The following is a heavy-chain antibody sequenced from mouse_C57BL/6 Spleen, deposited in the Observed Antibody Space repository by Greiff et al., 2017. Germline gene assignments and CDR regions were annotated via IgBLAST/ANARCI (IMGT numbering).Heavy chain of an antibody. J-gene: IGHJ4*01. Sequence: VQLQQSGPELVKPGASVKMSCKASGYTFTDYYMHWVKQKPGKGLEWIGEIYPGSGNTYYNEKFKGKATLTADTSSSTAYMQLSSLTSEDSAVYFCARRNSSGPYYYAMDYWGQGTSVTVSS. CDR3: RRNSSGPYYYAMDY. CDR2: YPGSGNTY. D-gene: IGHD3-2*02. CDR1: YTFTDYYM. V-gene: IGHV1-83*01.